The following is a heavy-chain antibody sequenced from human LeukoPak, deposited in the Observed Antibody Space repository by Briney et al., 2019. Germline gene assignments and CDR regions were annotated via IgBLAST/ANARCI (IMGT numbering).Heavy chain of an antibody. V-gene: IGHV4-59*08. Sequence: PSETLSLTCTVSGGSIGYYYWSWIRQPPGKGLEWIGYIYYSGSTDYNPSLKNRVTISVGTSKNQFSLKLSSVTAADTAVYYCARRVAVAGTFFDYWGQGTLVTVSS. D-gene: IGHD6-19*01. CDR1: GGSIGYYY. J-gene: IGHJ4*02. CDR2: IYYSGST. CDR3: ARRVAVAGTFFDY.